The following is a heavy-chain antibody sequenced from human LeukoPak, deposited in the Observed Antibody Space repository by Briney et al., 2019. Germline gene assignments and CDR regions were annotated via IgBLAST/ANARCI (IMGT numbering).Heavy chain of an antibody. CDR2: IYYSGNT. CDR3: ATNYYTDAFDF. Sequence: PSETLSLTCTVSGGSISSASYYWGWIRQPPGKGLEWIGSIYYSGNTYYNPSLKSRVTISVDTSKNQFSLKLSSVTAADTAVYYCATNYYTDAFDFWGQGTMVTVSS. CDR1: GGSISSASYY. V-gene: IGHV4-39*07. D-gene: IGHD3-10*01. J-gene: IGHJ3*01.